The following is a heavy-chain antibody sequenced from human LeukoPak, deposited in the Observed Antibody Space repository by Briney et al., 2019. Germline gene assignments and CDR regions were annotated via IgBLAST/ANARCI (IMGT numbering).Heavy chain of an antibody. J-gene: IGHJ4*02. V-gene: IGHV3-23*01. CDR1: GFTFTHYA. CDR3: ARERDGYKYPSYFDY. Sequence: GGSLRLSCAASGFTFTHYAMTWVRQAPGKGLEWVSAISGSGLSTYYADSVKGRFTISRDNSENTLYLLMNSLRAEDTAVYYCARERDGYKYPSYFDYWGQGTLVTVSS. D-gene: IGHD5-24*01. CDR2: ISGSGLST.